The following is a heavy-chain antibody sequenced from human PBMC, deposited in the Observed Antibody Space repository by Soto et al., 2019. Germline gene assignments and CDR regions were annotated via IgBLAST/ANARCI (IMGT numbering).Heavy chain of an antibody. Sequence: GASVKVSCKASGYTFTSYGISWVRQAPGQGLEWMGWISAYNGNTNYAQKLQGRVTMTTDTSTSTAYMELRSLRSDDTAVYYCARGEYDFWSGYPFMDVWGKGTTVTVS. CDR2: ISAYNGNT. J-gene: IGHJ6*03. V-gene: IGHV1-18*01. CDR3: ARGEYDFWSGYPFMDV. D-gene: IGHD3-3*01. CDR1: GYTFTSYG.